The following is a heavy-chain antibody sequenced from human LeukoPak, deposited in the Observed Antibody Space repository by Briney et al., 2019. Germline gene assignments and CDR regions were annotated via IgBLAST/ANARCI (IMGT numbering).Heavy chain of an antibody. D-gene: IGHD2-21*02. V-gene: IGHV1-46*01. CDR2: INPSGGST. J-gene: IGHJ4*02. Sequence: ASVKVSCKASGYILRSYYMHWVRQAPGQGLEWMGIINPSGGSTDYAQKFQGRVTMTRDKSTSTVYMELNSLRSEDTALYYCARTYCGGDCNNRYFDYWGQGTLVTVSS. CDR1: GYILRSYY. CDR3: ARTYCGGDCNNRYFDY.